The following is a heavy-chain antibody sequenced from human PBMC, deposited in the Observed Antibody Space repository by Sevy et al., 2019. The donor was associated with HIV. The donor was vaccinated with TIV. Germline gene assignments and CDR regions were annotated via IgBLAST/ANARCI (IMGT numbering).Heavy chain of an antibody. V-gene: IGHV1-8*01. J-gene: IGHJ3*02. D-gene: IGHD3-16*02. CDR1: GYTFTSYD. CDR3: ARDMITFGGVIVIVAFDI. CDR2: MNPNSGNT. Sequence: ASVKVSCKASGYTFTSYDINWVRQATGQGLEWMGWMNPNSGNTGYAQTFQGRVTMTRNTSISTAYMELSSLRSEDTAVYYCARDMITFGGVIVIVAFDIWGQGTMVTVSS.